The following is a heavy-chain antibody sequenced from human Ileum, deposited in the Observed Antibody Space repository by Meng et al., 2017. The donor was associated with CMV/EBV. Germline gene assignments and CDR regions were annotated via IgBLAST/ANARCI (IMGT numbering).Heavy chain of an antibody. Sequence: QVQLQESGPGLVKPSETLSLICSVSGDSITTGNSYWSWIRQAPGKDMEWIGYIYNSGKTDCNPSLKSRVTISIDTSKNQFSLKLTSVTAADTAAYYCARGRVAQDYWGQGTLVTVSS. CDR2: IYNSGKT. J-gene: IGHJ4*02. CDR1: GDSITTGNSY. V-gene: IGHV4-30-4*01. CDR3: ARGRVAQDY.